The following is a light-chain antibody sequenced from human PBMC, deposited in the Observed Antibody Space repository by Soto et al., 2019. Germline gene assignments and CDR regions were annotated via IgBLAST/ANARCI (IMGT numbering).Light chain of an antibody. CDR2: DVS. J-gene: IGLJ1*01. CDR3: SSYTSSTTEV. CDR1: SSDVGGYNY. V-gene: IGLV2-14*03. Sequence: QCGLTQPASVSGSPGQSIAISCTGTSSDVGGYNYVSWYQQHPGKAPKLMIYDVSSRPSGVSNRFSGSKSGNTASLTISGLQAGDEADYYCSSYTSSTTEVFGTGTKVTVL.